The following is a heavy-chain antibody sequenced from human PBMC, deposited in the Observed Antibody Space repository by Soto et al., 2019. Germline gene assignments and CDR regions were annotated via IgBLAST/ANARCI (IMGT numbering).Heavy chain of an antibody. V-gene: IGHV3-21*01. Sequence: GESLKISCAASGFTFSSYSMNWVRQAPGKGLECVSSISSSSSYIYYADSVKGRFTISRGNAKNSLYLQMNSLRAEDTAVYYCARDSRYGDYVFDYWGQGTLVTVSS. J-gene: IGHJ4*02. CDR3: ARDSRYGDYVFDY. D-gene: IGHD4-17*01. CDR1: GFTFSSYS. CDR2: ISSSSSYI.